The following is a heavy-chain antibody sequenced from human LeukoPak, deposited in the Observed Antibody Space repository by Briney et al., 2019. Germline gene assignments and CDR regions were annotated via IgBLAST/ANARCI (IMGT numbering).Heavy chain of an antibody. V-gene: IGHV4-34*01. CDR2: INHSGST. CDR3: ASHSVGVLPTATFDY. D-gene: IGHD2-2*01. Sequence: PSETLSLTCAVYGGSFSGYYWSWIRQPPGKGLEWIGEINHSGSTNYNPSLKSRVTISVDTSKNQFSLKLSSVTAEDTAVYYCASHSVGVLPTATFDYWGQGTLVTVSS. CDR1: GGSFSGYY. J-gene: IGHJ4*02.